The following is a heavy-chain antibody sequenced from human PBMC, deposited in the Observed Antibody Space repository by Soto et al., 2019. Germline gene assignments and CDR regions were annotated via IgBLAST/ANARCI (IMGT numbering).Heavy chain of an antibody. CDR2: IYNSGST. D-gene: IGHD3-10*01. CDR3: ASMGYHYGSGSYPLDY. CDR1: GGSFSSYY. Sequence: PSETLSLTCAVYGGSFSSYYWTWIRQPPGKGLEWIGFIYNSGSTHYNPSLRSRVTISVDTSKNQFSLKLRSVTAADTAVYYCASMGYHYGSGSYPLDYWGQGTLVTVS. J-gene: IGHJ4*02. V-gene: IGHV4-59*08.